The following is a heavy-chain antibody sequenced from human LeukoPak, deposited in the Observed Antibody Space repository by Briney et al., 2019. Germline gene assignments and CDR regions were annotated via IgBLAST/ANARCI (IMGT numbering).Heavy chain of an antibody. J-gene: IGHJ4*02. D-gene: IGHD1-1*01. CDR3: ARKTDHQTGGDY. CDR2: IYSGDST. Sequence: PGESLRLSCAVSGFTFRNAWVTWVRQAPGEGLEWVSLIYSGDSTSYADSVKGRFTISRDNSKNTLYLQMNSLRAEDTAVYYCARKTDHQTGGDYWGQGTLVTVSS. CDR1: GFTFRNAW. V-gene: IGHV3-66*01.